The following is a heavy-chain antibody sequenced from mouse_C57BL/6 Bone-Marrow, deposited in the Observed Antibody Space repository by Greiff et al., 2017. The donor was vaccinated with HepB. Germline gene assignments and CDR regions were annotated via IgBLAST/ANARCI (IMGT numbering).Heavy chain of an antibody. CDR2: ISSGGSYT. CDR1: GFTFSSYG. Sequence: EVMLVESGGDLVKPGGSLKLSCAASGFTFSSYGMSWVRQTPDKRLEWVATISSGGSYTYYPDSVKGRFTISRDNAKNTLYLQMSSLKSEDTAMYYCARHRYYGSSYAMDYWGQGTSVTVSS. V-gene: IGHV5-6*01. J-gene: IGHJ4*01. D-gene: IGHD1-1*01. CDR3: ARHRYYGSSYAMDY.